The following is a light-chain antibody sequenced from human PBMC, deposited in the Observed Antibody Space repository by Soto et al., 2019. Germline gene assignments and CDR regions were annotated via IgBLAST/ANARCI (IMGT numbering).Light chain of an antibody. V-gene: IGKV3-15*01. CDR1: QSVSNN. Sequence: ETVVTQSPPTLSVSPGERATLSFRASQSVSNNLAWFQQNPGQPPRLLIFDASTRATGIPARFSGSGSGTEFTLTISSLQSEDFAVYYCQQYHDWPLYTFGQGTKLEI. CDR2: DAS. J-gene: IGKJ2*01. CDR3: QQYHDWPLYT.